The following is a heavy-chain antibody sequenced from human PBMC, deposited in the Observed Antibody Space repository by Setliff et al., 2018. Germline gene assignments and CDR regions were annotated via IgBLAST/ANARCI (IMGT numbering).Heavy chain of an antibody. CDR1: GGNFMYSG. D-gene: IGHD3-10*01. V-gene: IGHV1-69*04. J-gene: IGHJ6*02. CDR3: ARDGQYYGSGFYSTRYYYSYGLDV. Sequence: ASVKVSCKASGGNFMYSGISWVRQAPGQGLEWLGRTIPVFNRGNYAQKFQGRLTITADKSTSTGYMELTSLTSEDTAVYYWARDGQYYGSGFYSTRYYYSYGLDVWGQGTTVTVSS. CDR2: TIPVFNRG.